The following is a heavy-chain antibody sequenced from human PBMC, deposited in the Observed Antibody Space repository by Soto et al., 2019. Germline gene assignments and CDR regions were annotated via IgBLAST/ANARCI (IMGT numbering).Heavy chain of an antibody. CDR1: GGSVSSNSYS. CDR2: IYSSENT. J-gene: IGHJ6*02. V-gene: IGHV4-39*01. D-gene: IGHD2-2*03. Sequence: QLQLQESGPGLVKPSETLSLTCTVSGGSVSSNSYSWGWIRQSPGKGLEWIGTIYSSENTYYNPSLLSRVTISVDTSKNEFSLRLSSVTAADTAVYYCARLNGYCVSTNCHGYYGMDLWGQGTTVTVSS. CDR3: ARLNGYCVSTNCHGYYGMDL.